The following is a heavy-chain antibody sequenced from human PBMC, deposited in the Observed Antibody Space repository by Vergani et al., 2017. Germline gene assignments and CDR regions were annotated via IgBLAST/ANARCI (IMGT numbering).Heavy chain of an antibody. Sequence: QVQLVQSGAEVKKPGSSVKVSCKASGGTFSSYAISWVRQAPGQGLEWMGGIIPICGTANYAQKFQGRVTITADESTSTAYMELSSLRSDETAVYYCARVGCSSTSCYITPDYWGQGTLVIVSS. J-gene: IGHJ4*02. CDR3: ARVGCSSTSCYITPDY. CDR1: GGTFSSYA. D-gene: IGHD2-2*02. CDR2: IIPICGTA. V-gene: IGHV1-69*01.